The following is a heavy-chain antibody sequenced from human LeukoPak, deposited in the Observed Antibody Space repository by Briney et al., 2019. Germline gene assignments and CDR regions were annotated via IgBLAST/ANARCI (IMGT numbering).Heavy chain of an antibody. V-gene: IGHV3-30-3*01. D-gene: IGHD5-18*01. J-gene: IGHJ5*02. CDR3: ARGYSYANWFDP. Sequence: GGSLRLSCAASGFTFSSYWMNWARQAPGKGLEWVAVISYDGSNKYYADSVKGRFTISRDNSKNTLYLQMNSLRAEDTAVYYCARGYSYANWFDPWGQGTLVTVSS. CDR1: GFTFSSYW. CDR2: ISYDGSNK.